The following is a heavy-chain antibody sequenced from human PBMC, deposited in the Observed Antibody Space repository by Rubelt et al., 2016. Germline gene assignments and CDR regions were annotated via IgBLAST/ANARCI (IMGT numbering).Heavy chain of an antibody. Sequence: QLQLQESGPGLVKPSETLSLTYTVSGGSISSSSYYWGWIRQPPGKGLEWIGSIYYSGSTYYNPSLKRRVTISVDASKNQFSLKLSSVTAADTAVYYWARDPRAGTTSFDYWGQGTLVTVSS. CDR1: GGSISSSSYY. CDR3: ARDPRAGTTSFDY. J-gene: IGHJ4*02. CDR2: IYYSGST. D-gene: IGHD1-7*01. V-gene: IGHV4-39*07.